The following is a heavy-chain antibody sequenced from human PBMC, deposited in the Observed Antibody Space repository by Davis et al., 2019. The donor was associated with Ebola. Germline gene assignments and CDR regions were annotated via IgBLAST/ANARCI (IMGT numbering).Heavy chain of an antibody. CDR3: AREAYSNYYYYGMDV. J-gene: IGHJ6*02. CDR1: GYTFTSNG. V-gene: IGHV1-18*04. D-gene: IGHD4-11*01. CDR2: ISGYNGNT. Sequence: AASVKVSCKASGYTFTSNGISWVRQAPGQGLEWMGWISGYNGNTNYAQKFQGRVTMTTDTSTSTAYMELRSLRSDDTAVYYCAREAYSNYYYYGMDVWGQGTTVTVSS.